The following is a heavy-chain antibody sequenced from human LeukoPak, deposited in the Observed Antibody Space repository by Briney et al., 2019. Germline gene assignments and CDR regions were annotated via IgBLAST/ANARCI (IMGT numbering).Heavy chain of an antibody. Sequence: GGSLRLSCVASGFTFSNYGMHWVCQAPGKGLEWVAFIWFHGSNKYYADSVRGRFTISRDNSKNTLYLQMNSLRAEDTTVYYCARGLSSSSSPYGMDVWGQGTTVTVSS. CDR1: GFTFSNYG. J-gene: IGHJ6*02. V-gene: IGHV3-33*01. CDR3: ARGLSSSSSPYGMDV. CDR2: IWFHGSNK. D-gene: IGHD6-6*01.